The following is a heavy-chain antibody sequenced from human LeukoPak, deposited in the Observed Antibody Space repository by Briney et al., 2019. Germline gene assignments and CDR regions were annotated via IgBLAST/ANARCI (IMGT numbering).Heavy chain of an antibody. V-gene: IGHV4-59*01. D-gene: IGHD2-2*01. CDR1: GGSISTYY. CDR3: ARDCSSTSCFRPRYYYYGMDV. J-gene: IGHJ6*02. Sequence: SETLSLTCTVSGGSISTYYGNWIRQAPGKGLEWIGYIYYSGSTNYNPSLKSRVTISVDTSRNQFSLKLSSVTAADTAVYYCARDCSSTSCFRPRYYYYGMDVWGQGTTVTVSS. CDR2: IYYSGST.